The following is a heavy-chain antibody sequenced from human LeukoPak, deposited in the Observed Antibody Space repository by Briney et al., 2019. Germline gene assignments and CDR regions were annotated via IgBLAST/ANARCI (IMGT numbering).Heavy chain of an antibody. Sequence: SETLSLTCTVSGGSISGSYWSWIRQPPGKGLEWIAYVYNSGSTNYNPSLKSRVTISIDTSKNQFSLKLSSLTAADAAIYYRARGIESYGDYGYWGQGILVTVSS. D-gene: IGHD4-17*01. CDR3: ARGIESYGDYGY. V-gene: IGHV4-59*01. CDR1: GGSISGSY. J-gene: IGHJ4*02. CDR2: VYNSGST.